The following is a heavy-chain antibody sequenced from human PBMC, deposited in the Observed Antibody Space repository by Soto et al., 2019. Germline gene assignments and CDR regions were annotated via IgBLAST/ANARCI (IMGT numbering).Heavy chain of an antibody. CDR3: ARDRYSYDSRAYQGVDWYFDL. Sequence: PRGSLRLSCAASVFTFNNYGMHWVRQAPGKGLEWVAVIWYDGSHESYADSVKGRFTISRDNSKNTLYLQMNSLRAEDTAVYYCARDRYSYDSRAYQGVDWYFDLWGRGTLVTVSS. V-gene: IGHV3-33*01. J-gene: IGHJ2*01. CDR1: VFTFNNYG. CDR2: IWYDGSHE. D-gene: IGHD3-22*01.